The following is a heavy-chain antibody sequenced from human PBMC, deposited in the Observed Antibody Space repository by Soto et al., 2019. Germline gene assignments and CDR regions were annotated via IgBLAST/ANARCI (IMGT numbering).Heavy chain of an antibody. Sequence: QVQLVQSGAEVKEPGDSVRVSCEASGYTFTAYYVHWVRQAPGQGLEWMGWINPKFGGTTYAQDFRGRVSMTRDMSISTVYMELSRLTSDDTAIYYCARNMDYYYGPGSGNGHGFWGQGTTVTVFS. CDR2: INPKFGGT. CDR1: GYTFTAYY. CDR3: ARNMDYYYGPGSGNGHGF. D-gene: IGHD3-10*01. V-gene: IGHV1-2*02. J-gene: IGHJ6*02.